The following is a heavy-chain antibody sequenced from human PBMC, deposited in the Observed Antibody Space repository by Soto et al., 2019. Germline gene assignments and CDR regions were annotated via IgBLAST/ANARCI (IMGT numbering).Heavy chain of an antibody. J-gene: IGHJ3*02. D-gene: IGHD5-12*01. V-gene: IGHV3-48*01. CDR3: ASLRFRAGDAFDI. CDR2: ISSSGIPI. CDR1: GVTITYYS. Sequence: PGGTMRLSCPACGVTITYYSINHVRKNPGKGLEWLSYISSSGIPIYYADSVKGRFTISRDNAKNSLYLQMSSLRAEDTAVYYCASLRFRAGDAFDIWGQGTMVTVSS.